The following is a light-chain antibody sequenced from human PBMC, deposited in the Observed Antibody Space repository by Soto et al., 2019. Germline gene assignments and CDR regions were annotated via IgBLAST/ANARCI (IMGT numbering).Light chain of an antibody. CDR3: QQYGSSPLT. Sequence: IVMTQSPATLSVSPGERATLSCRASQSVSSSYLAWYQQKPGQAPKVLIYRASSRATGIPDRFSGSGSGTDFTLTISRLEPEDFAVYYCQQYGSSPLTFGGGTKVEIK. J-gene: IGKJ4*01. V-gene: IGKV3-20*01. CDR1: QSVSSSY. CDR2: RAS.